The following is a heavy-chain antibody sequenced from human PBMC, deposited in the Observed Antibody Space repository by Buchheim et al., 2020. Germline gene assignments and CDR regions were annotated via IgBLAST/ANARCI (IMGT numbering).Heavy chain of an antibody. CDR3: ARGKGPVETAMVTEYYFDY. D-gene: IGHD5-18*01. V-gene: IGHV4-30-2*01. J-gene: IGHJ4*02. CDR1: GGSISSGGYS. CDR2: IYHSGST. Sequence: QLQLQESGSGLVKPSQTLSLTCAVSGGSISSGGYSWSWIRQPPGKGLEWIGYIYHSGSTYCNPSLKSRFTISVDRSKNQFSLKLSSVTAADTAVYYCARGKGPVETAMVTEYYFDYWGQGTL.